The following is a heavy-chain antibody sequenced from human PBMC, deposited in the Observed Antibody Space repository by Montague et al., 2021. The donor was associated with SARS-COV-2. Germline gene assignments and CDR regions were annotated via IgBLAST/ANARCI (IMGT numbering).Heavy chain of an antibody. CDR2: NYDSGST. CDR3: ARRVGQWPPRSQYYFDY. Sequence: SETLSLTCTVHGCSISSSSYYWGWKRQRPGKELEGNGSNYDSGSTYYNPSLKSRVTISADTSKNQFSLKLSSVTAADTAVYYCARRVGQWPPRSQYYFDYWGQGTLVTVSS. D-gene: IGHD6-19*01. J-gene: IGHJ4*02. V-gene: IGHV4-39*01. CDR1: GCSISSSSYY.